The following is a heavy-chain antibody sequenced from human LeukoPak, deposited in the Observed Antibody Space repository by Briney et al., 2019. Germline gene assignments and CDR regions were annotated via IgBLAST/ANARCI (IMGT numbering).Heavy chain of an antibody. CDR3: AKKAAPVSAIRAGFDY. J-gene: IGHJ4*02. V-gene: IGHV3-30*18. Sequence: PGRSLRLSCSASGFTFTSYGMHWVRQAPGKGLEWVAVISYDGITNYYADSVKGRFTVSRDNSENTLYLQMNGLRADDTAVYYCAKKAAPVSAIRAGFDYWGQGTLVTVSS. D-gene: IGHD2-21*01. CDR1: GFTFTSYG. CDR2: ISYDGITN.